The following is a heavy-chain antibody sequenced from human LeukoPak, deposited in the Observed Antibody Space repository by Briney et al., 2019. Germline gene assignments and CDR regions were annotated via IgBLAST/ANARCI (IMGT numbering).Heavy chain of an antibody. D-gene: IGHD3-3*01. J-gene: IGHJ4*02. V-gene: IGHV3-7*01. CDR3: ARDDFWSGYYYYFDH. CDR2: IRQDGSEK. CDR1: GFTFSSYW. Sequence: GGSLRLSCAASGFTFSSYWMSWDRQAPGKGPEWVADIRQDGSEKYYVDSVKGRFTISRDNPKNSLYLQMNSLRAEDTAVYYCARDDFWSGYYYYFDHWGQGTLVTVSS.